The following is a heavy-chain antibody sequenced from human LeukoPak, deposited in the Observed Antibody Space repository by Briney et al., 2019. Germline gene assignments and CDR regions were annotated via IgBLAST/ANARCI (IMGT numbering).Heavy chain of an antibody. V-gene: IGHV3-33*01. CDR3: ARDMGSGSPGPLDY. CDR1: GFTFSSYG. D-gene: IGHD1-26*01. CDR2: KWYDGSNK. J-gene: IGHJ4*02. Sequence: GRSLRLSCAASGFTFSSYGMHWVRQAPGKGLEWVAVKWYDGSNKYYADSVKGRFTISRDNSKNTLYLQMNSLRAEDTAVYYCARDMGSGSPGPLDYWGQGTLVTVSS.